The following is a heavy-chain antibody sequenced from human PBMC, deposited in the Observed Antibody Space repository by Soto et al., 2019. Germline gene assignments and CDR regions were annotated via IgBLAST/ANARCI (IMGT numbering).Heavy chain of an antibody. J-gene: IGHJ6*02. CDR3: ARGSYDSSGYYYTLYGMDV. D-gene: IGHD3-22*01. V-gene: IGHV4-31*03. CDR2: IYYSGST. CDR1: GGSISSGGYY. Sequence: QVQLQESGPGLVKPSQTLSLTCTVSGGSISSGGYYWSWIRQHPGKGLEWIGYIYYSGSTYYNPSLKSRVTLSVDTSKNPFSLKLSSVTAADTAVYYCARGSYDSSGYYYTLYGMDVWGQGTTVTVSS.